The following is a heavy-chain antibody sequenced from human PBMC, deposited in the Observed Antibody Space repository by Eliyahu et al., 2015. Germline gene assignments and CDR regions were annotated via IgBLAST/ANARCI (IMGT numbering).Heavy chain of an antibody. D-gene: IGHD6-19*01. CDR2: IYTSGST. Sequence: QVQLQESGPGLVKPSETLSLTCTVXGGSIRSYYWSWIRQPAGKGLEWIGRIYTSGSTNYNPSLKSRVTMSVDTSKNQFSLKLSSVTAADTAVYYCARDSSGWSRLDAFDIWGQGTMVTVSS. CDR3: ARDSSGWSRLDAFDI. CDR1: GGSIRSYY. V-gene: IGHV4-4*07. J-gene: IGHJ3*02.